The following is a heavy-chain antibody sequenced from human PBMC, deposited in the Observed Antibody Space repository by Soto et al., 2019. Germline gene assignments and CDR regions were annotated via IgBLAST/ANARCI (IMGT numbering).Heavy chain of an antibody. Sequence: PSETLSLTCTVSGGSVSSGSYYWSWIRQPPGKGLEWIGYIYYSGSTNYNPSLKSRVTISVDTSKNQFSLKLSSVTAADTALYYCAAEYSGRYFNVLDFWGQGTLVTVSS. CDR3: AAEYSGRYFNVLDF. V-gene: IGHV4-61*01. J-gene: IGHJ4*02. CDR1: GGSVSSGSYY. CDR2: IYYSGST. D-gene: IGHD1-26*01.